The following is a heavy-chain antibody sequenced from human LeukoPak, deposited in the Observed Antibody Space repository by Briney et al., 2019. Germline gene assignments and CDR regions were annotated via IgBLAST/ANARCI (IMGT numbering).Heavy chain of an antibody. CDR2: IYTSGST. D-gene: IGHD2-21*01. CDR3: GRTVANTNFYMDV. Sequence: PSETLSLTCTVSGGSISSYYWSWIRQPAGKGLEWIGRIYTSGSTNYNPSLRSRVTMSVDTSKNQFSRKRSSGAAADTAVYYWGRTVANTNFYMDVWGKGTTVTVSS. J-gene: IGHJ6*03. V-gene: IGHV4-4*07. CDR1: GGSISSYY.